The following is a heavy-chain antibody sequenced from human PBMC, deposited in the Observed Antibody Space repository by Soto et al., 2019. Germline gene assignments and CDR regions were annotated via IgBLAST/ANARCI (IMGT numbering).Heavy chain of an antibody. D-gene: IGHD3-16*01. Sequence: QVQLVQSGAEVKKPGSSVRVSCQASGYTVITHYMHWVRQAPGQRLEWMGIINPRGGYTTYAKKFQDRVTMTSDTSTSTVYMELSSLRSDDTAVYYWAREFLGRLNALDYWGQGTLVTVSS. CDR3: AREFLGRLNALDY. J-gene: IGHJ4*02. CDR1: GYTVITHY. CDR2: INPRGGYT. V-gene: IGHV1-46*01.